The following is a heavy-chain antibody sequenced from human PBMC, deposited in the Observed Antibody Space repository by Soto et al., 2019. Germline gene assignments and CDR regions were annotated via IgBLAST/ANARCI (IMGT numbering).Heavy chain of an antibody. CDR2: IYYSGST. CDR3: ARSEGYSYGYDY. J-gene: IGHJ4*02. D-gene: IGHD5-18*01. CDR1: GGSISSGGYY. V-gene: IGHV4-31*03. Sequence: PXGTLSLTCTVSGGSISSGGYYWSWIRQHPGKGLEWIGYIYYSGSTYYNPSLKSRVTISVDTSKNQFSLKLSSVTAADTAVYYCARSEGYSYGYDYWGQGTLVTVPS.